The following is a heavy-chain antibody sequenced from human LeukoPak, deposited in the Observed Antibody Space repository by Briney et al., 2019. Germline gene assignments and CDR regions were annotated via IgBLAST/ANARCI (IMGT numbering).Heavy chain of an antibody. D-gene: IGHD1-7*01. CDR2: INPNSGGT. CDR3: ARVVEELELERGHRNWFDP. CDR1: GYTFTGYY. Sequence: ASVKVSCKASGYTFTGYYMHWVRQAPGQGLEWMGRINPNSGGTNYAQKFQGRVTMTRDTSISTAYMELSRLRSDDTAVYYCARVVEELELERGHRNWFDPWGQGTLVTVSS. J-gene: IGHJ5*02. V-gene: IGHV1-2*06.